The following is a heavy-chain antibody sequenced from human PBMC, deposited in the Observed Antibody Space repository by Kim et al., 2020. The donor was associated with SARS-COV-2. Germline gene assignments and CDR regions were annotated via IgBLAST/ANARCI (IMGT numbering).Heavy chain of an antibody. V-gene: IGHV1-46*01. D-gene: IGHD3-10*01. Sequence: SYAQKFQGRVTMTRDTSTSTVYMELSSLRSEDTAVYYCARDERYYGSLDYWGQGTLVTVSS. CDR3: ARDERYYGSLDY. J-gene: IGHJ4*02.